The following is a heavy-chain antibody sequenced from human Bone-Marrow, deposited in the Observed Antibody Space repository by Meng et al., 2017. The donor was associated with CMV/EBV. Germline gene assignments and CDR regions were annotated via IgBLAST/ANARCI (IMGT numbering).Heavy chain of an antibody. CDR2: IYRGGST. J-gene: IGHJ3*02. Sequence: GESLKISCAASGFTVSSNYMSWVRQAPGKGLEWVSVIYRGGSTNYADSVKGRFTISRDNSKDTLYLQMNSLRVEDKAVYYCARDWLKAFDIWGQGTMVTVSS. CDR1: GFTVSSNY. CDR3: ARDWLKAFDI. D-gene: IGHD3-22*01. V-gene: IGHV3-53*01.